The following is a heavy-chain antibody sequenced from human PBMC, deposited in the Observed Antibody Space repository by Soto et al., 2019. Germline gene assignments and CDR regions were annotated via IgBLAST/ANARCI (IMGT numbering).Heavy chain of an antibody. J-gene: IGHJ6*04. CDR1: GYTFSDYW. CDR2: IYPGDSDT. CDR3: ASHEKLWGSHASDYGTDV. V-gene: IGHV5-51*01. D-gene: IGHD3-16*01. Sequence: GECLKISCFGSGYTFSDYWIGWVSQMPGKGLEWMGLIYPGDSDTRYSPSFQGQFTLSADKSISTAYLQWSSLKASDPAMYYCASHEKLWGSHASDYGTDVRGKGTTVQASS.